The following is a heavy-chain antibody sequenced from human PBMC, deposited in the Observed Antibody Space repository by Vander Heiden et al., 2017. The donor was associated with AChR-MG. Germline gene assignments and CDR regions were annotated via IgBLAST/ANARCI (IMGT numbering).Heavy chain of an antibody. Sequence: EVQLVESGGGLVKPGGSLRLSCAASGFTFSSYSMNWVRQAPGKGLEWVSAISSSSSYIYYADSVKGRATISRDNAKNSLYLQMNSLRAEDTAVYYCARDVDKEYYDFWSGIGYWGQGTLVTVSS. CDR3: ARDVDKEYYDFWSGIGY. CDR1: GFTFSSYS. J-gene: IGHJ4*02. V-gene: IGHV3-21*01. D-gene: IGHD3-3*01. CDR2: ISSSSSYI.